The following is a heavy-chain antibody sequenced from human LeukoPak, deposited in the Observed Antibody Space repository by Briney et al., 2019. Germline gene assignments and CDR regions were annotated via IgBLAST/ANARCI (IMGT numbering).Heavy chain of an antibody. J-gene: IGHJ4*02. V-gene: IGHV3-7*01. D-gene: IGHD5-24*01. CDR2: IKQDGSEK. CDR3: ARDSLGDGYNFDY. Sequence: GGSLRLSCAASGFTFSSYWKSWVRQAPGKGLEWVANIKQDGSEKYYVDSVKGRFTISRDNAKNSLYLQMNSLRAEDTAVYYCARDSLGDGYNFDYWGQGTLVTVSS. CDR1: GFTFSSYW.